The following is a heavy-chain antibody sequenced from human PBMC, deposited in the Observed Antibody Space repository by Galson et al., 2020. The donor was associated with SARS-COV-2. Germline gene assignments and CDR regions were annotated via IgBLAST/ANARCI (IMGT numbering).Heavy chain of an antibody. V-gene: IGHV3-7*01. CDR1: GFTFRGYW. CDR3: ARILPSGYYDH. Sequence: GGSLRLSCTASGFTFRGYWLTWVRPPPGRGLEWVAYINRDGTKEHYVASARGRFTISRDNVESSVYLQMNSLRAEDTAVYYCARILPSGYYDHWGQGTLVTVSS. CDR2: INRDGTKE. J-gene: IGHJ4*02. D-gene: IGHD1-1*01.